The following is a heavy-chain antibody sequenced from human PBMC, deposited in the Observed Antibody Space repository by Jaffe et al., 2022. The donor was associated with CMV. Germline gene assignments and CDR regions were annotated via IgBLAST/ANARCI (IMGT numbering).Heavy chain of an antibody. V-gene: IGHV3-23*04. D-gene: IGHD2-2*01. Sequence: EVQLVESGGGLVQPGGSLRLSCAASGFTFSSYAMSWVRQAPGKGLEWVSAISGSGGSTYYADSVKGRFTISRDNSKNTLYLQMNSLRAEDTAVYYCAKEARRYCSSTSCYGFDYWGQGTLVTVSS. CDR1: GFTFSSYA. CDR3: AKEARRYCSSTSCYGFDY. J-gene: IGHJ4*02. CDR2: ISGSGGST.